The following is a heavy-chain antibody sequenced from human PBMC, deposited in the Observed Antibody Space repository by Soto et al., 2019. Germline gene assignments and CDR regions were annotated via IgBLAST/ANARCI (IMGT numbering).Heavy chain of an antibody. V-gene: IGHV4-4*02. J-gene: IGHJ5*02. CDR2: IFHTGGK. Sequence: SETLSLTCFVSGDSINNTYWWSWVRQAPGKGLEWIGEIFHTGGKSYMPSLRGRITLSVDTSKNQFSLKLTSVTAADTAVYFCARLVVVAPVANAWGQGTLVTVSS. CDR1: GDSINNTYW. D-gene: IGHD2-2*01. CDR3: ARLVVVAPVANA.